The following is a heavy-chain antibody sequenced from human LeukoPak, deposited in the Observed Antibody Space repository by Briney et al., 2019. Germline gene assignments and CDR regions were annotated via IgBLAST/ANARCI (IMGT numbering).Heavy chain of an antibody. CDR2: IYYRGST. V-gene: IGHV4-30-4*03. Sequence: PSQTLSLTCTVSGGSISAGDYYWSWIRQPPGKGLEWIGYIYYRGSTSYNPSLQSRVTISVDTSKNQFSLKLSSVTAADTAIYYCSTNFRARGGYNYFDFWGQGTLVTVSS. CDR1: GGSISAGDYY. CDR3: STNFRARGGYNYFDF. J-gene: IGHJ4*02. D-gene: IGHD5-24*01.